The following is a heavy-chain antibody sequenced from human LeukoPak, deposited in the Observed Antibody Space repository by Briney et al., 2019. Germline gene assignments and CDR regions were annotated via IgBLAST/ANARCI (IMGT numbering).Heavy chain of an antibody. V-gene: IGHV4-34*01. J-gene: IGHJ4*02. Sequence: SETLSLTCAVYGGSFSGYYRSWIRQPPGKGLEWIGEINHSGSTNYNPSLKSRVTISVDTSKNQFSLKLSSVTAADTAVYYCAGFQLGYWGQGTLVTVSS. CDR1: GGSFSGYY. CDR3: AGFQLGY. CDR2: INHSGST. D-gene: IGHD1-1*01.